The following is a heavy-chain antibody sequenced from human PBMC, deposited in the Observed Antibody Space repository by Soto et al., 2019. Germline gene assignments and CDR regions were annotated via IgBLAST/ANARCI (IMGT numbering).Heavy chain of an antibody. CDR1: GGFVSSGSYS. V-gene: IGHV4-34*01. CDR2: MSHSGGT. J-gene: IGHJ3*02. D-gene: IGHD1-1*01. CDR3: ARVERGTATTVVDAFDI. Sequence: QVQLQQWGAGLLKPSETLSLTCAVYGGFVSSGSYSWSWIRQPPGKGLEWIGEMSHSGGTHFNPSLKSRVTISVDTSKNQFSLKMSSVTAADTALYYCARVERGTATTVVDAFDIWGPGTTVTVSS.